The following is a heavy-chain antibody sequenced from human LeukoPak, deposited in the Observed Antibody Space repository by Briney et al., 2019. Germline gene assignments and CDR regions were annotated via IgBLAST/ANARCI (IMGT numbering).Heavy chain of an antibody. V-gene: IGHV1-46*01. CDR3: ARGVHKFYYDSSDCQPYAFDI. CDR1: GYIFTNYF. CDR2: INPSGGST. J-gene: IGHJ3*02. Sequence: ASVKVSCKASGYIFTNYFLYWVRQAPGQGLEWMGLINPSGGSTRYAQKFQGRVTMTRDTSTSTVYMELSSLRSEDTAVYYCARGVHKFYYDSSDCQPYAFDIWGQGTMVTISS. D-gene: IGHD3-22*01.